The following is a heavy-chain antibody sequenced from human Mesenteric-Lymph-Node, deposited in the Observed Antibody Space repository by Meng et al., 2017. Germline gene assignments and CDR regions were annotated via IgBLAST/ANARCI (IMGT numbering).Heavy chain of an antibody. CDR3: ARDYSATVATKHAFDI. V-gene: IGHV1-2*06. D-gene: IGHD4-23*01. CDR1: GYTFTGYY. J-gene: IGHJ3*02. CDR2: INPNSGGT. Sequence: ASVKVSCKASGYTFTGYYMHWVRQAPGQGLEWMGRINPNSGGTNYAQKFQGRVTMTRDTSTSTVYMELSSLRSEDTAVYYCARDYSATVATKHAFDIWGQGTMVTVSS.